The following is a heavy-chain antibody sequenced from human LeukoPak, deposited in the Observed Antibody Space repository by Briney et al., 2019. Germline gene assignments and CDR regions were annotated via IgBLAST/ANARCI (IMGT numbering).Heavy chain of an antibody. J-gene: IGHJ3*02. Sequence: ASVKVSCKASGYTFTSYGISWVRQAPGQGLEWMGWISAYNGNTNYAQKLQGRVTMTRDTSISTAYMELSRLRSDDTAVYYCARGSGYDNDAFDIWGQGTMVTVSS. CDR3: ARGSGYDNDAFDI. CDR1: GYTFTSYG. CDR2: ISAYNGNT. D-gene: IGHD5-12*01. V-gene: IGHV1-18*01.